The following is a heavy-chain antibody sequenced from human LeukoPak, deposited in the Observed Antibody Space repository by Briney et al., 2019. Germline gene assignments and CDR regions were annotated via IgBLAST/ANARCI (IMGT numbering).Heavy chain of an antibody. J-gene: IGHJ4*02. V-gene: IGHV3-23*01. CDR2: ISGSGGST. D-gene: IGHD2-15*01. CDR1: GFTFSSHA. Sequence: GGSLRLSCAASGFTFSSHAMSWVRQAPGKGLEWVSAISGSGGSTYYADSVKGRFTISRDNSKNTLYLQMNSLRAEDTAVYYCARSPRYCSGGSCLDYWGQGTLVTVSS. CDR3: ARSPRYCSGGSCLDY.